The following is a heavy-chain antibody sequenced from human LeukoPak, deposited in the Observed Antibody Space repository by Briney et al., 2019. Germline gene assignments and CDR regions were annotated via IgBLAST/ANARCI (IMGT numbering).Heavy chain of an antibody. CDR2: ISSSSSTI. V-gene: IGHV3-48*01. Sequence: GGSLRLSCAASGFTFSAYSMNWVRQAPGKGLEWVSYISSSSSTIDYADSVKGRFTISRDNAKNSLFLQMNSLRAEDTAVYYCAAKLGSYHFDYWGQGTLVTVSS. CDR3: AAKLGSYHFDY. D-gene: IGHD1-26*01. CDR1: GFTFSAYS. J-gene: IGHJ4*02.